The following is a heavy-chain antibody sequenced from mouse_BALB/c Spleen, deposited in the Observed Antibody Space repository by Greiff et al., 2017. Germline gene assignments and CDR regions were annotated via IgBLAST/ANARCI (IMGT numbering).Heavy chain of an antibody. CDR2: ISNGGGST. Sequence: VQLKQSGGGLVQPGGSLKLSCAASGFTFSSYTMSWVRQTPEKRLEWVAYISNGGGSTYYPDTVKGRFTISRDNAKNTLYLQMSSLKSEDTAMYYCARAYYRYDGYAMDYWGQGTSVTVSS. D-gene: IGHD2-14*01. CDR1: GFTFSSYT. V-gene: IGHV5-12-2*01. CDR3: ARAYYRYDGYAMDY. J-gene: IGHJ4*01.